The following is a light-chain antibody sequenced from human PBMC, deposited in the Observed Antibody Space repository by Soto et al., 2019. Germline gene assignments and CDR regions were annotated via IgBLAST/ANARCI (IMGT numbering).Light chain of an antibody. CDR2: GVS. J-gene: IGLJ1*01. Sequence: QSALTQPASVSGSPGQSITISCTGTSSDIGVYNYVSWYQQHPGKAPKLLIYGVSSRPSGVSNRFSGSKSGNAAYLTISGLQADDEAEYYCSSYTSSITPYVFGTGTKLTVL. CDR3: SSYTSSITPYV. CDR1: SSDIGVYNY. V-gene: IGLV2-14*01.